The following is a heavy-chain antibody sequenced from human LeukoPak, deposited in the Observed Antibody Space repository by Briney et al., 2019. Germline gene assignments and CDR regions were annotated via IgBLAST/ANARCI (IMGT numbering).Heavy chain of an antibody. CDR3: ARDISGYCSGGSCYDAFDI. CDR2: IIPIFGTA. Sequence: GASVKVSCKASGGTFSSYAISWVRQAPGQGLEWMGGIIPIFGTANYAQKFQGRVTITTDESTSTAYMELSSLRSEDTAVYYCARDISGYCSGGSCYDAFDIWGQGTMVTVSS. V-gene: IGHV1-69*05. CDR1: GGTFSSYA. J-gene: IGHJ3*02. D-gene: IGHD2-15*01.